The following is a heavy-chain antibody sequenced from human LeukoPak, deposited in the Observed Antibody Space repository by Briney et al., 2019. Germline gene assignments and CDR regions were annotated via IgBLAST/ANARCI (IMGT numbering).Heavy chain of an antibody. Sequence: PSETLSLTCTVSGGSISSGSYYWSWIRQPAGKGLEWIGRINTSGSTNYNPSFKSRLTISIDKSKNQFSLKLTSVTAADSAVYFCARGPLLGDDYDPPFRYWGQGTLVTVSS. CDR1: GGSISSGSYY. V-gene: IGHV4-61*02. CDR3: ARGPLLGDDYDPPFRY. CDR2: INTSGST. J-gene: IGHJ4*02. D-gene: IGHD4/OR15-4a*01.